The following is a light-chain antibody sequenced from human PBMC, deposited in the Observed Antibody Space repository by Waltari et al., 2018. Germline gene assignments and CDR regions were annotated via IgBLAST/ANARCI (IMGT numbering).Light chain of an antibody. CDR1: HSVFWSSKNKNC. V-gene: IGKV4-1*01. Sequence: DIVMTQSPDSLAVSLGERATINCKSNHSVFWSSKNKNCLDWYQQKPRQPPKLPLYWASTRESGVPDRFSGSGSGTDFTLTISSLQAEDVAVYYCQQYCDTPRTFGQGTKVEIK. J-gene: IGKJ1*01. CDR2: WAS. CDR3: QQYCDTPRT.